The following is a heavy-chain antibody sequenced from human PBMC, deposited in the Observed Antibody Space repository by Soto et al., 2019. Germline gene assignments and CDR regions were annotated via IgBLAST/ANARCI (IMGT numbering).Heavy chain of an antibody. CDR2: IYYSGST. D-gene: IGHD6-19*01. CDR1: GGSISSYY. V-gene: IGHV4-59*08. J-gene: IGHJ4*01. CDR3: ARHDGFSSGWVFDY. Sequence: SETLSLTCTVSGGSISSYYWSWIRQPPGKGLEWIGYIYYSGSTNYNPSLKSRVTISVDTSNNQLSLRLRSVTAADTAIYYCARHDGFSSGWVFDYWGHGTLVTVSS.